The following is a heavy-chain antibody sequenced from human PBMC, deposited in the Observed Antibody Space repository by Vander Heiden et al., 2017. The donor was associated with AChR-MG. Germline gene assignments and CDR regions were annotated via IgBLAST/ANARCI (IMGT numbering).Heavy chain of an antibody. Sequence: QVQLVESGGGVVQPGRSLRLSCAASGFTFSSYGMHWVRQAPGKGLEWVAVISHDGSNKYYADSVKGRFTISRDNSKNTLYLQMNSLRAEDTAVYYCAKDDSKNVGFDYWGQGTLVTVSS. V-gene: IGHV3-30*18. CDR1: GFTFSSYG. D-gene: IGHD1-26*01. CDR3: AKDDSKNVGFDY. J-gene: IGHJ4*02. CDR2: ISHDGSNK.